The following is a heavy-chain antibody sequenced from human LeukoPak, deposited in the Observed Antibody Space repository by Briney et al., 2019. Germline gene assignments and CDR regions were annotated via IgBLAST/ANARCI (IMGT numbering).Heavy chain of an antibody. CDR3: ARGYYYAMDV. CDR2: ISSSGSTI. Sequence: GGSLRLSCAASGFTFSSYEMNWVRQAPGKGLEWASYISSSGSTIYYADSVKGRFTISRDNAKNSLYLQMNSLRAEDTAVYYCARGYYYAMDVWGQGTTVTVSS. CDR1: GFTFSSYE. J-gene: IGHJ6*02. V-gene: IGHV3-48*03.